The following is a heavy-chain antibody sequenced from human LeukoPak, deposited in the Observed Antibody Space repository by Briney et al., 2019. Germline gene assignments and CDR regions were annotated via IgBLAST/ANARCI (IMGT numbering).Heavy chain of an antibody. D-gene: IGHD3-16*01. CDR1: GGSISTNY. CDR2: IYYSGTT. J-gene: IGHJ6*03. CDR3: ARTLRWFPQCTFYNFYMDV. Sequence: SETLSLTCTVSGGSISTNYWSWIRQPPGRGLEWIGYIYYSGTTNYSPSLKSRVTISVDTSKNQFSLKLTSVTAADTAVYYCARTLRWFPQCTFYNFYMDVWGKGTTVTVSS. V-gene: IGHV4-59*01.